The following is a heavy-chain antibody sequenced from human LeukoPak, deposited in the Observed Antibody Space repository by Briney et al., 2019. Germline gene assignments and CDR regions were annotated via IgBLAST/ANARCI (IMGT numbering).Heavy chain of an antibody. CDR2: INSDGSST. CDR3: AKWKRWLELVSDY. V-gene: IGHV3-74*01. J-gene: IGHJ4*02. CDR1: GFTFSSYW. Sequence: GGSLRLSCAASGFTFSSYWMHWVRHAPGKGLVWVSRINSDGSSTSYADSVKGRFTISRDNAKNTLYLQMNSLRAEDTAVYYCAKWKRWLELVSDYWGQGTLVTVSS. D-gene: IGHD5-24*01.